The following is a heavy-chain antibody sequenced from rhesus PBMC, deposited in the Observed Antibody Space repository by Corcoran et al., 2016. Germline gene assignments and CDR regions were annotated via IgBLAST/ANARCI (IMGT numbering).Heavy chain of an antibody. CDR3: TTVDY. Sequence: DVQLVESGGGLVKPGGSLRLSCAASGFTFSDDYMEWVRQAPGKGLEWVGQINPNGGTTFLMDSVNGRFTIARDNAKNTLYLQINSLKIEDTAVYYCTTVDYWGQGVLVTVSS. V-gene: IGHV3-10*01. CDR2: INPNGGTT. CDR1: GFTFSDDY. J-gene: IGHJ4*01.